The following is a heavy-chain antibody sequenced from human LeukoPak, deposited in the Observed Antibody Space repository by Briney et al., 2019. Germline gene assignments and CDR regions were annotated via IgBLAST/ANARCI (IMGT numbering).Heavy chain of an antibody. CDR3: ARDGHRRYHYDSPGREDAFDI. V-gene: IGHV1-18*01. Sequence: ASVKVSCKASGYTFTNYGISWVRQAPGQGLEWMGWISTYNGNTHYTQKLQGRVTMTTDTSTSTAYMELRSLRSDDTAVYYCARDGHRRYHYDSPGREDAFDIWGQGTMVTVSS. CDR1: GYTFTNYG. D-gene: IGHD3-22*01. J-gene: IGHJ3*02. CDR2: ISTYNGNT.